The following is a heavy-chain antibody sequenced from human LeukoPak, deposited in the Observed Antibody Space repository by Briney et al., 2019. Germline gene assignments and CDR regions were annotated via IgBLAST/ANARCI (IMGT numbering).Heavy chain of an antibody. CDR1: GGSISSYY. CDR3: ARGLSGYDPFDY. CDR2: IYYSGST. V-gene: IGHV4-59*01. D-gene: IGHD5-12*01. Sequence: KPSETLSLTCTVSGGSISSYYWSWIRQPPGKGLEWIGYIYYSGSTNYNPSPKSRVTISVDTSKNQFSLKLSSVTAADTAVYYCARGLSGYDPFDYWGQGTLVTVSS. J-gene: IGHJ4*02.